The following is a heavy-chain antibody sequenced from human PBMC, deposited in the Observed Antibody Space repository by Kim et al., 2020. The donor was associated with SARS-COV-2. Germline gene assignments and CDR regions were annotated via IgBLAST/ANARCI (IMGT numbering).Heavy chain of an antibody. CDR3: ARVGGHDAFDI. V-gene: IGHV4-59*01. Sequence: TNYNPSLKSRVTISVDTSKNQFSLKLSSVTAADTAVYYCARVGGHDAFDIWGQGTMVTVSS. D-gene: IGHD3-16*01. CDR2: T. J-gene: IGHJ3*02.